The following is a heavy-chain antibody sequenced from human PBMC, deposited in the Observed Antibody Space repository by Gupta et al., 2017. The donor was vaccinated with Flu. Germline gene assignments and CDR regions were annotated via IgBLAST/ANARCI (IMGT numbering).Heavy chain of an antibody. CDR3: ASAAGVSYYGLDV. CDR2: IYYSGFT. V-gene: IGHV4-31*03. CDR1: GGSINSGGYY. D-gene: IGHD6-25*01. J-gene: IGHJ6*02. Sequence: QVQLQESGPGLVRASQTLSLTCTVSGGSINSGGYYWSWVRQRPGKGLEWIGYIYYSGFTYYNPSLRSRLTRALDKSKNQFSLNLRPVTAADTAVEDGASAAGVSYYGLDVWGQGTKVTVSS.